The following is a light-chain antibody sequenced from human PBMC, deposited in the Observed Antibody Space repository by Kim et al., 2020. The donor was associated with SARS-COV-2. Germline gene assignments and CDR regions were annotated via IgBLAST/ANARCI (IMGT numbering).Light chain of an antibody. J-gene: IGKJ4*01. Sequence: QPASISCRCSQSLVHSDGNTYLSWFQQRPGQSPRRLIYKASNRDSGVPDRFSGSGSGADFTLKISRVEAEDVGVYYCMQSTQWPGTFGGGTKV. CDR3: MQSTQWPGT. V-gene: IGKV2-30*02. CDR2: KAS. CDR1: QSLVHSDGNTY.